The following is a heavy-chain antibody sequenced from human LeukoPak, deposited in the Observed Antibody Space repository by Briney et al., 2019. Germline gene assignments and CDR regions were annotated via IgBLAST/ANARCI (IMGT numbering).Heavy chain of an antibody. J-gene: IGHJ4*02. CDR3: AKDGSSGYYSAPDY. V-gene: IGHV3-23*01. CDR2: ISGSGGST. CDR1: GFTFSSYA. D-gene: IGHD3-22*01. Sequence: PGGSLRLSCAASGFTFSSYAMSWVRQAPGKGLEWVSAISGSGGSTYYADSVKGRFTISRDNSKNTLYLQMNSLRAEDTAVYYCAKDGSSGYYSAPDYWGQGTLVTVSS.